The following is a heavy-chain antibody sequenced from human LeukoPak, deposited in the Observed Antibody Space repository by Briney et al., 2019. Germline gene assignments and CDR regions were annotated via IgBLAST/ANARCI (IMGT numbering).Heavy chain of an antibody. D-gene: IGHD2-15*01. CDR3: AKDMSRGPRMTANIFDH. Sequence: GSLRLSCAASGFTFSSHWMHWVRQAPGKGLVWVSIINTDGSTTRYADSVEGRFIISRDNAKNSLSLLMSSLKVEDTALYYCAKDMSRGPRMTANIFDHLGQGTLVIVSS. V-gene: IGHV3-74*01. CDR1: GFTFSSHW. CDR2: INTDGSTT. J-gene: IGHJ4*02.